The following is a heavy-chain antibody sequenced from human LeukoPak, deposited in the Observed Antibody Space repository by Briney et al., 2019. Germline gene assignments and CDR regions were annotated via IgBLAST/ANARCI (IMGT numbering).Heavy chain of an antibody. Sequence: GESLKIPCKGSGYTFSSYWIGWVRQMPGKGLEWMGIIYPGDSDTRYSPSLQGQVTISVDTSIGTAYLQWSSLKASDTAIYYCARQNDFRLDYWGQGTLVTVSS. V-gene: IGHV5-51*01. J-gene: IGHJ4*02. CDR3: ARQNDFRLDY. CDR1: GYTFSSYW. CDR2: IYPGDSDT. D-gene: IGHD3-3*01.